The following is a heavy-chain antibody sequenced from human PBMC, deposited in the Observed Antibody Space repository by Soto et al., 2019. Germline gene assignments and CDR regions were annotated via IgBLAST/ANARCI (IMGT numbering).Heavy chain of an antibody. CDR2: IYYSGST. J-gene: IGHJ6*03. D-gene: IGHD3-3*01. CDR3: ATRAADYDFWSGYYSYYYMDV. Sequence: ETLSLTCTVSGGSISSYYWSWIRQPPGKGLEWIGYIYYSGSTNYNPSLKSRVTISVDTSKNQFSLKLSSVTAADTAVYYCATRAADYDFWSGYYSYYYMDVWGQGTTVTVSS. V-gene: IGHV4-59*08. CDR1: GGSISSYY.